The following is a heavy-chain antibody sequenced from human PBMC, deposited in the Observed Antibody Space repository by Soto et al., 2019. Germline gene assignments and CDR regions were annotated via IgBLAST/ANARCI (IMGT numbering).Heavy chain of an antibody. CDR1: GYTFTSYA. D-gene: IGHD6-13*01. CDR2: INAGNGNT. CDR3: ARELLAAAASPQYYYYYMDV. Sequence: ASVKVSCKASGYTFTSYAMHWVRQAPGQRLEWMGWINAGNGNTKYSQKFQGRVTITRDTSASTAYMELSSLRSEDTAVYYCARELLAAAASPQYYYYYMDVWGKGTTVTVSS. J-gene: IGHJ6*03. V-gene: IGHV1-3*01.